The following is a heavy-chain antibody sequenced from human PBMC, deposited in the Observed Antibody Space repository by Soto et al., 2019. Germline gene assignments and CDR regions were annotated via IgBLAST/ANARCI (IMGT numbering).Heavy chain of an antibody. V-gene: IGHV4-39*01. J-gene: IGHJ6*03. D-gene: IGHD4-17*01. Sequence: QLQLQESGPGLVKPSETLSLTCTVSGSSISSSSYYWGWIRQPPGKGLEWIGSIYYSGITYYNPSLKSRVHISADTSKNQFSLKLRSVTAADTAVYYCARQDADYVEYYHYYMDVWGKGTTVTVSS. CDR1: GSSISSSSYY. CDR2: IYYSGIT. CDR3: ARQDADYVEYYHYYMDV.